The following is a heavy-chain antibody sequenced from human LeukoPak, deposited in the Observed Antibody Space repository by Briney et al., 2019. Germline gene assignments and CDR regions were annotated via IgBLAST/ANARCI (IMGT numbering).Heavy chain of an antibody. Sequence: PGGSLRLSCAVSGLTFSDYGMNWVRQAPGKGLEWLTFISRSGRSVSYADSVKGPFTIARDNAKKSLYLQMDSLRGEDTAIYYCTRDAGSGFWGQGTLVTVSS. CDR3: TRDAGSGF. CDR1: GLTFSDYG. CDR2: ISRSGRSV. D-gene: IGHD3-10*01. J-gene: IGHJ1*01. V-gene: IGHV3-48*03.